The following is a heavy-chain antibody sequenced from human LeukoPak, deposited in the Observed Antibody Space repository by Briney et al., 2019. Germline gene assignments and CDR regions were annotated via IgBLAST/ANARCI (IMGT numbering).Heavy chain of an antibody. CDR1: GGTFSSYA. V-gene: IGHV1-69*05. CDR3: ASNRRDGYNYYFDY. J-gene: IGHJ4*02. CDR2: IIPIFGTA. Sequence: SSVKVSCKASGGTFSSYAISWVRQAPGQGLEWMGGIIPIFGTANYAQKFQGGVTITTDESTSTAYMELSSLRSEDTAVYYCASNRRDGYNYYFDYWGQGTLVTVSS. D-gene: IGHD5-24*01.